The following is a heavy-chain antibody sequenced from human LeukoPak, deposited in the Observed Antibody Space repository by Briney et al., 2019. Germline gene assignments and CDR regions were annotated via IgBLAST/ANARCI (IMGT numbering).Heavy chain of an antibody. Sequence: PGGSLRLSCEASGFTFSYNHTNWVRQAPGKGLEWVSYISSTSSYRYYADSVKGRFTISRDNAQNSVFLQMDNLRVEDTAVYFCAREGEYYNSGGHLDYWGPGTLVTVSS. CDR1: GFTFSYNH. V-gene: IGHV3-21*01. J-gene: IGHJ4*02. CDR3: AREGEYYNSGGHLDY. CDR2: ISSTSSYR. D-gene: IGHD2-15*01.